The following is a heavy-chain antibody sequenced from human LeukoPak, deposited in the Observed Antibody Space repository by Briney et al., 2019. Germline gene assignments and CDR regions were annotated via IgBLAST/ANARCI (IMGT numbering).Heavy chain of an antibody. CDR1: GFTFSSYS. V-gene: IGHV3-48*01. Sequence: GGSLRLSCAASGFTFSSYSMNWVRQAPGKGLEWVSYISSSSSTIYYADSVKGRFTISRDNAKNSLYLQMNSLRAEDTAVYYCARGRIVGATTRSWFDPWGQGTLVTVSS. CDR3: ARGRIVGATTRSWFDP. J-gene: IGHJ5*02. CDR2: ISSSSSTI. D-gene: IGHD1-26*01.